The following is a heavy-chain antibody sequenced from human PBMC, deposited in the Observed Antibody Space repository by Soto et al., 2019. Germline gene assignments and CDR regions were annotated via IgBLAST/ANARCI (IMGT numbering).Heavy chain of an antibody. V-gene: IGHV3-33*06. D-gene: IGHD6-13*01. CDR3: AKGLINGRWYAED. Sequence: QVQLVESGGGVVQPGRSLRLSCAASGFTFSSYGMHWVRQAPGKGLEWVAVIWYDGSNKYYADSVKGRFTISRDNSKNMVYLQMNNLRAEDTGVYYCAKGLINGRWYAEDWGQGTLVTVSS. J-gene: IGHJ4*02. CDR1: GFTFSSYG. CDR2: IWYDGSNK.